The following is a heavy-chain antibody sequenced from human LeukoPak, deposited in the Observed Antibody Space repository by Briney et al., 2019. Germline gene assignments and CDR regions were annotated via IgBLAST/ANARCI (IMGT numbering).Heavy chain of an antibody. CDR2: ISSSSSYI. Sequence: GGSPRLSCAASGFTFSSYSMNWVRQAPGKGLEWVSSISSSSSYIYYADSVKGRFTISRDNAKNSLYLQMNSLRAEDTAVYYCARDPRRDQLLGLNYYYGMDVWGQGTTVTVSS. V-gene: IGHV3-21*01. CDR1: GFTFSSYS. D-gene: IGHD2-2*01. J-gene: IGHJ6*02. CDR3: ARDPRRDQLLGLNYYYGMDV.